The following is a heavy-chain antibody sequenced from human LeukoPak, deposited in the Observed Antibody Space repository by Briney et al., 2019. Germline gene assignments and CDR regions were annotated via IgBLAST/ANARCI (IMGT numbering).Heavy chain of an antibody. Sequence: SETLSLTCTVSGGSISGHYWSWIRQPPGKGLEWIGYIYYSESTNYNPSLKSRVTISVDTSKNQFSLKLSSVTAADTAVYYCARARGYYDTSGYLDWGQGTLVTVSS. D-gene: IGHD3-22*01. J-gene: IGHJ4*02. CDR2: IYYSEST. V-gene: IGHV4-59*11. CDR3: ARARGYYDTSGYLD. CDR1: GGSISGHY.